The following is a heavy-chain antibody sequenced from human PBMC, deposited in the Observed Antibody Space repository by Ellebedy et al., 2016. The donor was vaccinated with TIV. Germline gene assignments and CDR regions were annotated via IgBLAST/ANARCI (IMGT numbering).Heavy chain of an antibody. V-gene: IGHV3-7*01. Sequence: GESLKISCAASGFSFRSYWMSWVRQAPGKGLEWVANIYHGGSQKYYVDSVKGRFTISRDNAKNSLYLQMVSLRAEDTAVYYCARRGSYGDYAVQVNPWFDPWGQGTLVTVSS. CDR2: IYHGGSQK. CDR1: GFSFRSYW. J-gene: IGHJ5*02. CDR3: ARRGSYGDYAVQVNPWFDP. D-gene: IGHD4-17*01.